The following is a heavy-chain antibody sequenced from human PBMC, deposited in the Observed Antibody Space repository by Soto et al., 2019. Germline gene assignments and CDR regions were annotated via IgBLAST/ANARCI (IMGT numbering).Heavy chain of an antibody. V-gene: IGHV3-53*01. CDR3: ARHRHPRGTVGATSPLDP. CDR1: GFSVSSNY. Sequence: PGGSLRFSCAISGFSVSSNYLSWVRQAPGKGLEWVSVHYSGGSTYYADSVQGRFTISRDKSNNTLYLQMRRVRAEDTAVYFCARHRHPRGTVGATSPLDPWGQGTQVTVS. CDR2: HYSGGST. J-gene: IGHJ5*02. D-gene: IGHD1-26*01.